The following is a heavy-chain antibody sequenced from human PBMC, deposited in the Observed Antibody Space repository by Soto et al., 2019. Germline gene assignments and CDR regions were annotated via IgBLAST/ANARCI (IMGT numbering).Heavy chain of an antibody. Sequence: GASVKVSCKASGYTFTSYGVSWVRQAPGQGLEWMGWISAYNGNTNYAQKLQGRVTMTTDTSTSTAYMELRSLRSDDTAVYYCARKLTYDFWSGPYYYGMDVWGQGTTVTVSS. CDR2: ISAYNGNT. J-gene: IGHJ6*02. CDR1: GYTFTSYG. CDR3: ARKLTYDFWSGPYYYGMDV. D-gene: IGHD3-3*01. V-gene: IGHV1-18*01.